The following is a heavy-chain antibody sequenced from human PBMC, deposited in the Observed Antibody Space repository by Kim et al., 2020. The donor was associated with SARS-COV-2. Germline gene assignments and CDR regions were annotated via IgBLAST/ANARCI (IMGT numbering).Heavy chain of an antibody. V-gene: IGHV4-59*01. J-gene: IGHJ4*02. D-gene: IGHD5-18*01. Sequence: SETLSLTCTVSGGSISSYYWSWIRQPPGKGLEWIGYIYYSGSTNYNPSLKSRVTISVDTSKNQFSLKLSSVTTADTAVYYCARGPVDTAMAFDYWGQGTLVTVSS. CDR3: ARGPVDTAMAFDY. CDR1: GGSISSYY. CDR2: IYYSGST.